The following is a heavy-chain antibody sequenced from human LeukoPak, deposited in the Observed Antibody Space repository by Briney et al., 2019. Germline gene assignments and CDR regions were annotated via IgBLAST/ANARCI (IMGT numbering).Heavy chain of an antibody. J-gene: IGHJ4*02. CDR2: ISSSGSTI. V-gene: IGHV3-48*03. CDR1: GFTFSSYE. D-gene: IGHD2-2*01. CDR3: ARGIVVPAATLDY. Sequence: GGSLRLSCAASGFTFSSYEMNWVRQAPGKGLEWVSYISSSGSTIYYADSVKGRFTISRDNAKNSLYLQMNSLRAEDTAVYYCARGIVVPAATLDYWGQGTLVTASS.